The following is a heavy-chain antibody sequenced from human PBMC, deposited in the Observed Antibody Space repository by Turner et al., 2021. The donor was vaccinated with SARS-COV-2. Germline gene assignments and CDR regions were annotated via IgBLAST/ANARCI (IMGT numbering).Heavy chain of an antibody. D-gene: IGHD3-16*02. CDR1: GFTVISKY. CDR2: IYSGGST. J-gene: IGHJ4*02. Sequence: EVHLVGCGGGLVQPGGSLRLSCAASGFTVISKYMSWVRQAPGKGLEWVSIIYSGGSTYYADSVKGRFTISRDNTKNTLYLQMNSLRAEDTAVYYGAREIDDYVWGSYRRGYWGQGTLVTVSS. CDR3: AREIDDYVWGSYRRGY. V-gene: IGHV3-66*01.